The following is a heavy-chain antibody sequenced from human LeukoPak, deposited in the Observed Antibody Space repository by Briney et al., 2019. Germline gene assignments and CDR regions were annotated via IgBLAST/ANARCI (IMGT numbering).Heavy chain of an antibody. CDR3: AKDGNIVVVVAAPEYFQH. J-gene: IGHJ1*01. Sequence: PGGSLRLSCAASGFTFSSYAMSWVRQAPGKGLEWVSAISGSGGSTYYADSVKGRFTISRDNSKNTLYLQMNSLRAEDTAVYYCAKDGNIVVVVAAPEYFQHWGQGTLVTVSS. V-gene: IGHV3-23*01. D-gene: IGHD2-15*01. CDR2: ISGSGGST. CDR1: GFTFSSYA.